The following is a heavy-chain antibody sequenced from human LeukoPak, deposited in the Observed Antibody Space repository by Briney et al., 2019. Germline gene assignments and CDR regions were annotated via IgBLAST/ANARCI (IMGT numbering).Heavy chain of an antibody. CDR3: ARDLNGGYGDYSGAFDI. CDR2: IYYSGST. J-gene: IGHJ3*02. D-gene: IGHD4-17*01. CDR1: GGSISSGGYY. V-gene: IGHV4-31*03. Sequence: SETLSLTCTVSGGSISSGGYYWSWIRQHPGKGLEWIGYIYYSGSTYYNPSLKSRVTISVDTSKNQFSLKLSSVTAADTAVYYCARDLNGGYGDYSGAFDIWGQGTMVTVSS.